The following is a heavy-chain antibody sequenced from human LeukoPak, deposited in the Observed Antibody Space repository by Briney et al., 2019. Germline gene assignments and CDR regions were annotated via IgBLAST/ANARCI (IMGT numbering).Heavy chain of an antibody. CDR3: ARVTPEWLSPNYYGMDV. V-gene: IGHV1-46*01. J-gene: IGHJ6*02. Sequence: ASVKVSCKASGYTFTSYYMHWVRQAPGQGLEWMGIINPSGGSTNYAQKFQGRVTITADESTSTAYMELSSLRSEDTAVYYCARVTPEWLSPNYYGMDVWGQGTTVTVSS. D-gene: IGHD3-3*01. CDR1: GYTFTSYY. CDR2: INPSGGST.